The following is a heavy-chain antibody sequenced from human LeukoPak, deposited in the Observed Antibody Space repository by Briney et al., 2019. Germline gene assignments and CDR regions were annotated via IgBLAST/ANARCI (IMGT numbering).Heavy chain of an antibody. Sequence: ASVKVSCKASGYTFTSYGISWVRQAPGQGLEWMGWISAYNGNTNYAQKLQGRVTMTTDTSTSTAYTELRSLRSDDTAVYYCARVGYDSSVYYYYGMDVWGQGTTVTVSS. CDR1: GYTFTSYG. J-gene: IGHJ6*02. CDR2: ISAYNGNT. CDR3: ARVGYDSSVYYYYGMDV. V-gene: IGHV1-18*01. D-gene: IGHD3-22*01.